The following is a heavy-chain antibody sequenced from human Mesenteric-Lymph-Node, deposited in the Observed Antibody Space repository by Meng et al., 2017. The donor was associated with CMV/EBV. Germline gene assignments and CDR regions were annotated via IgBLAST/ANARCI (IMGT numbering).Heavy chain of an antibody. J-gene: IGHJ4*02. Sequence: GSLRLSCAVSGTSFSGYYWTWIRQPPGRGLEWIGEINHSGSSSYNPSLKSRVTISVDTSRNQFSLSLSSVTAADTAVYYCARWPPYYYDSSGYFFDQWGQGALVTVSS. D-gene: IGHD3-22*01. CDR3: ARWPPYYYDSSGYFFDQ. V-gene: IGHV4-34*01. CDR2: INHSGSS. CDR1: GTSFSGYY.